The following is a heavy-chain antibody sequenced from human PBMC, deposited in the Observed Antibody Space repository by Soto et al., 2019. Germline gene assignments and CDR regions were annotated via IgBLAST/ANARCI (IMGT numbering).Heavy chain of an antibody. CDR3: ARQDTAMVTWFDP. Sequence: SETLSLTCTVSGGSMSSGDYYWSWIRQPPGKGLEWIGYIYYSGSTYYNPSLKSRVTISVDTSKNQFSLKLSSVTAADTAVYYCARQDTAMVTWFDPWGQGTLVTVSS. J-gene: IGHJ5*02. V-gene: IGHV4-30-4*01. CDR2: IYYSGST. CDR1: GGSMSSGDYY. D-gene: IGHD5-18*01.